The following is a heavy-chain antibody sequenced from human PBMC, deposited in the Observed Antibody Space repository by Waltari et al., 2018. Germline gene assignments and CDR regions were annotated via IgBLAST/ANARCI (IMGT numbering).Heavy chain of an antibody. V-gene: IGHV4-59*01. CDR1: GGSISSYY. CDR2: IYYTGST. CDR3: ARGGGGDWEWFDP. J-gene: IGHJ5*02. D-gene: IGHD2-21*02. Sequence: QVQLQESGPSLVKPSETLSLICSVSGGSISSYYWSWLRQPPGKGLDWIGYIYYTGSTNFNPSRKSRVTMSVDTSKNQFSLKLSSVTAADTAFYYCARGGGGDWEWFDPWGQGTLVTVSS.